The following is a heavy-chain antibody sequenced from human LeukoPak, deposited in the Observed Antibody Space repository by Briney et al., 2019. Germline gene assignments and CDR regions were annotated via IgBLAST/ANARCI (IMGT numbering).Heavy chain of an antibody. CDR2: FYYSGST. Sequence: SETLSLTCTVSGDSISSSSYSWGWIRQPPGKGLEWIGSFYYSGSTYYNLSLKSRVTISVDTSKNHFSLKLSSVTAADMAVYYCARRGYYDSSGYLYWGQGTLVTVAS. V-gene: IGHV4-39*02. J-gene: IGHJ4*02. CDR3: ARRGYYDSSGYLY. D-gene: IGHD3-22*01. CDR1: GDSISSSSYS.